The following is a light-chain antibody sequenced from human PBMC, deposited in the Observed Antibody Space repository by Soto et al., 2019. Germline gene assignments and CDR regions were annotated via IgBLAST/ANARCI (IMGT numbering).Light chain of an antibody. J-gene: IGLJ1*01. CDR2: EAN. CDR1: SSDIGSYNR. CDR3: NSFTTSSTYV. V-gene: IGLV2-18*02. Sequence: QSVLARPASVSGSPGQSITISCTGTSSDIGSYNRVSWYQQPPGTAPKLIIYEANNRPSGVPDRFSGSKSGNTASLTISGLQAEEEADYYCNSFTTSSTYVFGPGTKVTVL.